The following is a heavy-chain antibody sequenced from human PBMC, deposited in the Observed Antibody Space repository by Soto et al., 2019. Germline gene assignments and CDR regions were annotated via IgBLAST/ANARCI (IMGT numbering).Heavy chain of an antibody. Sequence: PGGSLRLSCAASGFTFSSYSMNWVRQAPGKGLEWVSSISSSSSYIYYADSVKGRFTTSRDNAKNSLYLQMNSLRAEDTAVYYCARETWIQLPYYFDYWGQGTLVTVSS. V-gene: IGHV3-21*01. CDR2: ISSSSSYI. D-gene: IGHD5-18*01. J-gene: IGHJ4*02. CDR1: GFTFSSYS. CDR3: ARETWIQLPYYFDY.